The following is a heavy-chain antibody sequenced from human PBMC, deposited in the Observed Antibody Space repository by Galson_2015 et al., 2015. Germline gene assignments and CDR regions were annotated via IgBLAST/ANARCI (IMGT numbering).Heavy chain of an antibody. CDR1: GGSISSGDYY. Sequence: TLSLTCTVSGGSISSGDYYWSWIRQPPGKGLEWIGYIYYSGSTYYNPSLKSRVTISVDTSKNQFSLKLSSVTAADTAVYYCASNRIAARPDFYWYFDLWGRGTLVTVSS. D-gene: IGHD6-6*01. J-gene: IGHJ2*01. CDR3: ASNRIAARPDFYWYFDL. CDR2: IYYSGST. V-gene: IGHV4-30-4*01.